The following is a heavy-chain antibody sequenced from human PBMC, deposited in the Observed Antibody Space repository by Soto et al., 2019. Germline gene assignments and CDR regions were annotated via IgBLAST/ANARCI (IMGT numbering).Heavy chain of an antibody. J-gene: IGHJ6*02. Sequence: ASVNVSCKASGYTFSNFGLSWVRQAPGQGLEWMGIFNPTGDTAGYAQKLQGRVTMTRDTSTGTAYMELGSLRFEDTAVYYCARGGRIVDTGIGYYYYHAMDVWGQRTTVTVSS. CDR1: GYTFSNFG. D-gene: IGHD5-18*01. CDR3: ARGGRIVDTGIGYYYYHAMDV. CDR2: FNPTGDTA. V-gene: IGHV1-46*01.